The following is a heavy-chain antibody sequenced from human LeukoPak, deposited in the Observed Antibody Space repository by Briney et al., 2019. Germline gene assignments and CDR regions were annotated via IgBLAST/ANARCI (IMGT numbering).Heavy chain of an antibody. CDR3: ARGGDYGDYVSLFDY. V-gene: IGHV4-59*08. CDR2: IYYSGST. D-gene: IGHD4-17*01. J-gene: IGHJ4*02. CDR1: GGSISSYY. Sequence: SETLSLTCTVSGGSISSYYWSWIRQPPGKGLEWIGYIYYSGSTNYNPSLKSRVTISVDTSKNQFSLKLSSVTAADTAVYYCARGGDYGDYVSLFDYWGQGTLVTVSS.